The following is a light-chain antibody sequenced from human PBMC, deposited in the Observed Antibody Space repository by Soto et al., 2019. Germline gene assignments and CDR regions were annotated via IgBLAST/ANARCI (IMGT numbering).Light chain of an antibody. Sequence: SALTKPRSVSGSPGQAVTISCTGTSSDVGGYNYVSWYQQHPGKAPKLMIYDVSKRPSGVPDRFSGSKSGNTASLTISGLQAEDEADYYCCSYAGSYTFVFGTGNKVTVL. CDR1: SSDVGGYNY. V-gene: IGLV2-11*01. CDR2: DVS. J-gene: IGLJ1*01. CDR3: CSYAGSYTFV.